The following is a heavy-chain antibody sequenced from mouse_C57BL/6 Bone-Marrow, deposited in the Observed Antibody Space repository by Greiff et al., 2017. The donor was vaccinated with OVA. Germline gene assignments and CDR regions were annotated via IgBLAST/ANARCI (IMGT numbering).Heavy chain of an antibody. D-gene: IGHD1-1*01. J-gene: IGHJ1*03. CDR1: GYTFTSYW. V-gene: IGHV1-55*01. CDR2: IYPGSGST. CDR3: ARRYYGSSYWYFDV. Sequence: QVQQQQPGAELVKPGASVKMSCKASGYTFTSYWITWVKQRPGQGLEWIGDIYPGSGSTNYNEKFKSKATLTVDTSSSTAYMQLSSLTSEDSAVYYCARRYYGSSYWYFDVWGTGTTVTVSS.